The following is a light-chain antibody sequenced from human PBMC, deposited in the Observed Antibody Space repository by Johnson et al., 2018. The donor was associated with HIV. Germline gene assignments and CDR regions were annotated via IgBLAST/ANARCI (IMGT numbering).Light chain of an antibody. J-gene: IGLJ1*01. CDR1: SSNIGNNY. V-gene: IGLV1-51*02. Sequence: QSVLTQPPSVSAAPGQKVTISCSGSSSNIGNNYVSWYQQLPGTAPKLLIYENNKRPAGIPDRFSGSKSGTSATLGITGLQAGDEADYYCGTCDRSLILYFFGPGTKVTVL. CDR3: GTCDRSLILYF. CDR2: ENN.